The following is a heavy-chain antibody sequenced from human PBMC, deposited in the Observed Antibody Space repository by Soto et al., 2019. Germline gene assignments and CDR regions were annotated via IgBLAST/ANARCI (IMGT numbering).Heavy chain of an antibody. Sequence: PSETLSLTCAVDDGYFIGYYWSWIRQPPGKGLEWIGEINHSGSTNYNPSLKNRVTISVDTSKNQFSLKLSSVTAADTAVYYCARDSRGSYGVDYWGQGTLVTVSS. CDR1: DGYFIGYY. CDR3: ARDSRGSYGVDY. J-gene: IGHJ4*02. D-gene: IGHD1-26*01. V-gene: IGHV4-34*01. CDR2: INHSGST.